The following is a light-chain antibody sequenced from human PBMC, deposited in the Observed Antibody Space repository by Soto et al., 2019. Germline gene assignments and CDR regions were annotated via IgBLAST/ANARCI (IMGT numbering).Light chain of an antibody. CDR1: QSVRCK. CDR3: QHRSNWPPA. CDR2: DAS. V-gene: IGKV3-11*01. Sequence: IVLTQSPATVSFSPGERATLSCRASQSVRCKVAWYQQKPGQAPRLLIYDASKRATGVPARFSDGRSATDLTLIIDSLDPEGFAGYYCQHRSNWPPAFGGGTKVEI. J-gene: IGKJ4*01.